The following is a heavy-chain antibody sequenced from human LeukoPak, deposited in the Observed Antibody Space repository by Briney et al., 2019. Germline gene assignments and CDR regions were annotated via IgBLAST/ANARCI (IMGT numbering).Heavy chain of an antibody. J-gene: IGHJ4*02. CDR3: AKTIVGATEFDF. CDR1: GFTFSSYA. D-gene: IGHD1-26*01. Sequence: GGSLRLSCAASGFTFSSYAMSWVRQAPGKGLEWVSAISGSGGSTYYADSVKGHFTISRDTSKNTLYLQMNSLRAEDTAVYYCAKTIVGATEFDFWGQGTLVTVSS. V-gene: IGHV3-23*01. CDR2: ISGSGGST.